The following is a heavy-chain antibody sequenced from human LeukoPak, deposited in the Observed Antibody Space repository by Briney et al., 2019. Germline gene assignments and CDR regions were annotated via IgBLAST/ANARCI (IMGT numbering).Heavy chain of an antibody. CDR1: GFTFSSYE. CDR2: ISSSGSTT. D-gene: IGHD1-26*01. V-gene: IGHV3-48*03. J-gene: IGHJ2*01. Sequence: GGSLRLSCAASGFTFSSYEMNWVRQAPGKGLQWVSYISSSGSTTYYADSVKGRFTSSRDNAKISLYLQMNSLRAEDTAVYYCARGQSGMYWYFDLWGRGTLVTVSS. CDR3: ARGQSGMYWYFDL.